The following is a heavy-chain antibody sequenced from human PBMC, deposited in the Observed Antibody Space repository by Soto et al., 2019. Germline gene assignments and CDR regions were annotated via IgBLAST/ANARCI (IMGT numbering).Heavy chain of an antibody. D-gene: IGHD2-2*01. J-gene: IGHJ4*02. V-gene: IGHV3-15*01. CDR1: GFTFSNAW. CDR2: IKSKTDGGTT. CDR3: TGELGYCSSTSCYDFDY. Sequence: GGSLRLSCAASGFTFSNAWMSWVRHAPGKGLEWVGRIKSKTDGGTTDYAAPVKGRFTISRDDSKNTLYLQMNSLKTEDTAVYYCTGELGYCSSTSCYDFDYWGQGTLVTVSS.